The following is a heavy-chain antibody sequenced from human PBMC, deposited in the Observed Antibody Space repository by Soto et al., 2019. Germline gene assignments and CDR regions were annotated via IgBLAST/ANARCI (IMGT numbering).Heavy chain of an antibody. CDR2: ISYDGSNK. D-gene: IGHD5-18*01. J-gene: IGHJ4*02. CDR1: GFTFSSYG. V-gene: IGHV3-30*03. Sequence: GGSLRLSCAASGFTFSSYGMHWVRQAPGKGLEWVAVISYDGSNKYYADSVKGRFTISRDNSKNTLYLQMNSLRAEDTAVYYCASDPPGSLYSYGPSPSFDYWGQGTLVTVSS. CDR3: ASDPPGSLYSYGPSPSFDY.